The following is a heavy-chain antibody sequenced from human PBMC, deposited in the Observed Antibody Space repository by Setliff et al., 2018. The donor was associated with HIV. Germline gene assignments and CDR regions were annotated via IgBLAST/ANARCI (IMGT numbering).Heavy chain of an antibody. CDR2: MNPNSGNT. CDR1: GYTFTTYD. D-gene: IGHD3-16*02. CDR3: ARDVTKDMITFGEVIVTSRGYFDS. V-gene: IGHV1-8*02. Sequence: ASVKVSCKASGYTFTTYDINWVRQATGQGLEWMGWMNPNSGNTGYAERFQGRVTMTRDTSISTVYMELTSLRSEDTAVYYCARDVTKDMITFGEVIVTSRGYFDSWGQGTLVTVSS. J-gene: IGHJ4*02.